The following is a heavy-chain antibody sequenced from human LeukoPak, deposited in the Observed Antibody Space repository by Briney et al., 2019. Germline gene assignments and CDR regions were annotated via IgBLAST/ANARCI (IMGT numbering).Heavy chain of an antibody. Sequence: GESLKISCEGSGYSFTNYWIGWVRQMPGKGLEWMGIIYPEDSDTRYSPSFQGQVTISAAKSISTAYLQWSSLKASDTAVYYCARHGCSSTSCRYYHYYMDVWGKGTTVTVSS. CDR3: ARHGCSSTSCRYYHYYMDV. V-gene: IGHV5-51*01. CDR1: GYSFTNYW. J-gene: IGHJ6*03. CDR2: IYPEDSDT. D-gene: IGHD2-2*01.